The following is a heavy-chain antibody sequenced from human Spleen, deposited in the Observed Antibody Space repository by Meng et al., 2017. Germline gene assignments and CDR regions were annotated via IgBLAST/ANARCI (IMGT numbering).Heavy chain of an antibody. D-gene: IGHD3-16*02. J-gene: IGHJ4*02. CDR1: GFTFSSYS. CDR3: ARGYRFLNY. CDR2: ISSSGSSM. V-gene: IGHV3-48*04. Sequence: GESLRISCAASGFTFSSYSMNWVRQAPGKGLEWVSYISSSGSSMYNADSVKGRFTISRDNAKNSLSLEMNSLRAEDTAVYYCARGYRFLNYWGQGTLVTVSS.